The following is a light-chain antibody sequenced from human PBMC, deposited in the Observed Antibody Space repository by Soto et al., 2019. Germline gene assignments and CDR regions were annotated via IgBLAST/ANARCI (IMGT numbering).Light chain of an antibody. J-gene: IGKJ1*01. CDR1: QSISSW. V-gene: IGKV1-5*01. CDR3: QQYNSYSWT. CDR2: DAS. Sequence: DIQMTQSPSTLSASVGDRVTITCRASQSISSWLAWYQQKPGKAPRLLIYDASSLKSGVPSRFSGSGSGTDVTLTISSLQPDDFATYYCQQYNSYSWTFGQGTKVEIK.